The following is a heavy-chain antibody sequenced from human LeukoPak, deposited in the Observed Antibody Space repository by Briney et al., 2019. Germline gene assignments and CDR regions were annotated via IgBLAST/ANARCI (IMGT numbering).Heavy chain of an antibody. CDR2: TFYRSKWYN. D-gene: IGHD3-9*01. J-gene: IGHJ5*02. CDR1: GDTVSSNSAS. CDR3: ARGKRYFDSA. V-gene: IGHV6-1*01. Sequence: SQTLSLTCAISGDTVSSNSASWNWIRQSPSRGLEWLGRTFYRSKWYNDYAVSVKSRITFNPDTSKNQFSLKLSSVTAADTAVYYCARGKRYFDSAWGQGTLVTVSS.